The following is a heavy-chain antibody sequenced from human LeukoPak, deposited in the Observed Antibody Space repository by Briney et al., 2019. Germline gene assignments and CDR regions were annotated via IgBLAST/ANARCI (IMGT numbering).Heavy chain of an antibody. CDR3: ATPPYYYGSGSYSGGDYYYYGMDV. V-gene: IGHV1-69*13. J-gene: IGHJ6*02. CDR2: IIPIFGTA. Sequence: EASVTVSCKASGGTFSSYAISWVRQAPGQGLEWMGGIIPIFGTANYAQKFQGRVTITADESTSTAYMELSSLRSEDTAVYYCATPPYYYGSGSYSGGDYYYYGMDVWGQGTTVTVSS. D-gene: IGHD3-10*01. CDR1: GGTFSSYA.